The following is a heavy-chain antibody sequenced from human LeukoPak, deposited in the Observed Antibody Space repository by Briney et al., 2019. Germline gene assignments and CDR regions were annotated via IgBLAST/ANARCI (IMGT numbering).Heavy chain of an antibody. J-gene: IGHJ4*02. V-gene: IGHV4-34*01. D-gene: IGHD6-13*01. CDR1: GGSFSGYY. CDR3: VNSSLLAAAGTCWY. CDR2: INHSGST. Sequence: SETLSLTCAVYGGSFSGYYWSWIRQPPGKGLEWIGEINHSGSTNYNPSLKSRVTISVDTSENQFSLKLSSVTAADTAVYYCVNSSLLAAAGTCWYWGQGTLVTVSS.